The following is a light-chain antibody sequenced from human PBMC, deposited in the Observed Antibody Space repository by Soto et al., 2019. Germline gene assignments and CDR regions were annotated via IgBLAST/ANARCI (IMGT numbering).Light chain of an antibody. CDR3: QPYSNWPPWT. CDR2: GAS. J-gene: IGKJ1*01. V-gene: IGKV3-15*01. CDR1: QSVSSS. Sequence: EIVMTQSPATLSVSPGERATLSFWASQSVSSSLAWYQQKPDQAPRLLIYGASTRATGIPARFSGSGSGTEFTLTISRLQSEDFAVYYCQPYSNWPPWTFGQGTKVDIK.